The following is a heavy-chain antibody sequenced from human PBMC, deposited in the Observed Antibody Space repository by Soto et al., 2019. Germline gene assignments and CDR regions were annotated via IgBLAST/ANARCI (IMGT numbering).Heavy chain of an antibody. Sequence: ASVKVSCKASGYTFTSYGISWVRQAPGQGLEWMGWISAYNGNTNYAQKLQGRVTMATDTSTSTAYMELRSLRSEDTAVYYCARDYGSGSYLAPYWWGQGTLVTVSS. CDR3: ARDYGSGSYLAPYW. V-gene: IGHV1-18*01. J-gene: IGHJ4*02. CDR1: GYTFTSYG. CDR2: ISAYNGNT. D-gene: IGHD3-10*01.